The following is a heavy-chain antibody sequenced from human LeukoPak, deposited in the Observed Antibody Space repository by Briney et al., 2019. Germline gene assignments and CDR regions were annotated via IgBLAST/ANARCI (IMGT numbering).Heavy chain of an antibody. CDR1: GFTFSSYS. CDR2: ISSSSRYI. CDR3: ARDNGWGRYYFDS. Sequence: GGSLRLSCAASGFTFSSYSMNWVRQAPGKGLEWVSSISSSSRYIYYADSVKGRFTISRDNAKNSLYLQMNSLRVEDTAVYYCARDNGWGRYYFDSWGQGTLATVSS. D-gene: IGHD6-19*01. V-gene: IGHV3-21*01. J-gene: IGHJ4*02.